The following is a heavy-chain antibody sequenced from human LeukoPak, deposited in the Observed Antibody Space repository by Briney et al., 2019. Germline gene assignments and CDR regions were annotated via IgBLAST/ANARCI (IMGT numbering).Heavy chain of an antibody. J-gene: IGHJ4*02. CDR2: INPSGGST. Sequence: GASVKVSCKASGYIFTDYYMHWVRQAPGQGLEWMGIINPSGGSTSYAQKFQGRVTMTRDTSTSTVYMELSSLRSEDTAVYYCARDYENRDGYHINNFDYWGQGTLVTVSS. CDR3: ARDYENRDGYHINNFDY. D-gene: IGHD5-24*01. V-gene: IGHV1-46*01. CDR1: GYIFTDYY.